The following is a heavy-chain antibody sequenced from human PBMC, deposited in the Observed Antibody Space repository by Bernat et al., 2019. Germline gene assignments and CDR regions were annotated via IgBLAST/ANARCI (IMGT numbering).Heavy chain of an antibody. CDR2: IIPIFGTA. V-gene: IGHV1-69*06. Sequence: QVQLVQSGAEVKKPGSSVKVSCKASGGTFSSYAISWVRQAPGQGLEWMGGIIPIFGTANYAQKFQGRVTITADKSTSTSYMELSRLRSEDTAVYYCAGRGYSFYWFDPWGQGTLVTVSS. J-gene: IGHJ5*02. D-gene: IGHD5-18*01. CDR3: AGRGYSFYWFDP. CDR1: GGTFSSYA.